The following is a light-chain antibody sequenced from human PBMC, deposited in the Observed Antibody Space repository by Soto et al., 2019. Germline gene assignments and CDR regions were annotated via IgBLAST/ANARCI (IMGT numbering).Light chain of an antibody. V-gene: IGLV6-57*04. CDR3: QSYRSSKWV. CDR2: EDK. Sequence: NFMLTQPHSVSESPGQKITISCTRSSGSIASTYVQWYQQRPGSAPTSVIYEDKQRPSGVPDRFSGSIDSSSNSASLTISGLKTEDEADYYCQSYRSSKWVLGGGTQLTVL. CDR1: SGSIASTY. J-gene: IGLJ3*02.